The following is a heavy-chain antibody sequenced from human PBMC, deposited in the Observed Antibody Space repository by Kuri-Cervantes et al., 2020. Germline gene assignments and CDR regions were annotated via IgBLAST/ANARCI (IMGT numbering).Heavy chain of an antibody. Sequence: GESLKISCAASGFTFSSYAMHWVRQAPGKGLEWVAVISYDGSNKYYADSVKGRFTISRDNSKNTLYLQMNSLRAEDTAVYYCARDQNQDYYYDSSGYTYWGQGTLVTVSS. J-gene: IGHJ4*02. V-gene: IGHV3-30-3*01. CDR1: GFTFSSYA. CDR2: ISYDGSNK. CDR3: ARDQNQDYYYDSSGYTY. D-gene: IGHD3-22*01.